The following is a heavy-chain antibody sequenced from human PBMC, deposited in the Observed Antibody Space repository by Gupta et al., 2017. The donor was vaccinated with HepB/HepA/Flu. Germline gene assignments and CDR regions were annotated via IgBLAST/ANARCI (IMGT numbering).Heavy chain of an antibody. CDR1: GFTFSSYS. CDR3: ARDGDNWNDEDDYYYYMDV. J-gene: IGHJ6*03. V-gene: IGHV3-48*02. D-gene: IGHD1-1*01. Sequence: EMQLVESGGGLVQPGGSLRLSCAASGFTFSSYSMNWVRPAPGKGLEWVSYISSSSSTIYYADSVKGRFTISRDNAKNSLYLQMNSLRDEDTAVYYCARDGDNWNDEDDYYYYMDVWGKGTTVTVSS. CDR2: ISSSSSTI.